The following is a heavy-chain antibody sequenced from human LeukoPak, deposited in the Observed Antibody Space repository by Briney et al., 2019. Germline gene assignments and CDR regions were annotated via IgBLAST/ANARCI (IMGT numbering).Heavy chain of an antibody. Sequence: SLRLSCAASGFTFSNYAMHWVRQAPGKGLEWVAVISNDGNNEYYAASVKGRFTISRDNSKNTLYLQMISLRAEDTAIYYCVTAGGGYDFWSGYYVWGQGTQVTVSS. D-gene: IGHD3-3*01. CDR2: ISNDGNNE. V-gene: IGHV3-30-3*01. CDR3: VTAGGGYDFWSGYYV. J-gene: IGHJ4*02. CDR1: GFTFSNYA.